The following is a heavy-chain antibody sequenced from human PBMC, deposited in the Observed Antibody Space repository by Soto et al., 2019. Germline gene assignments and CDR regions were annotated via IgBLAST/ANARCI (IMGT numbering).Heavy chain of an antibody. V-gene: IGHV1-18*01. CDR3: ARDLGGSYYAPVDY. CDR1: GYTFTSYG. CDR2: ISAYNGNK. J-gene: IGHJ4*02. D-gene: IGHD1-26*01. Sequence: QVQLVQSGAEVKKPGASVKVSCKASGYTFTSYGISWVRQAPGQGLEWMGWISAYNGNKKYAQKLQGRGTMTTDTSTSTADMELRSLRSDDTAVYYCARDLGGSYYAPVDYWGQGTVVTVSS.